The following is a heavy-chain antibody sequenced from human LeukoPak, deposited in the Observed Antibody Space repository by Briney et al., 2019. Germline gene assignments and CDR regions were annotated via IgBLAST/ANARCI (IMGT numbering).Heavy chain of an antibody. CDR1: GFMFNSYA. Sequence: GGSLRLSCAASGFMFNSYAMSWVRQAPGKGLEWVLSISGYGDNTYYADSVKGRFTISRDNSKKTLYLQMNSLRAEDTAVYYCAKEDYSSSSYYFDYWGQGTLVTVSS. CDR3: AKEDYSSSSYYFDY. V-gene: IGHV3-23*01. J-gene: IGHJ4*02. CDR2: ISGYGDNT. D-gene: IGHD1-26*01.